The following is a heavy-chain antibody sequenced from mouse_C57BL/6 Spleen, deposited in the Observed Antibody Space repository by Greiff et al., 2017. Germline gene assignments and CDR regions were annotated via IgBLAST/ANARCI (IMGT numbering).Heavy chain of an antibody. CDR1: GFTFTDYY. Sequence: EVKLVESGGGLVQPGGSLSLSCAASGFTFTDYYMSWVRQPPGKALEWLGFIRNKANGYTTEYSASVKGRFTISRDNSQSILYLQMNALRAEDSATYYCARTYYSNHQAWFAYWGQGTLVTVSA. V-gene: IGHV7-3*01. D-gene: IGHD2-5*01. CDR3: ARTYYSNHQAWFAY. CDR2: IRNKANGYTT. J-gene: IGHJ3*01.